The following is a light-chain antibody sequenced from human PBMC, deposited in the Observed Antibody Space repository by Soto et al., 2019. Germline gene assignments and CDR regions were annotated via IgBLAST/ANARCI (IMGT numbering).Light chain of an antibody. J-gene: IGKJ5*01. V-gene: IGKV3-20*01. Sequence: EVVLTQSPATLSVSPGEGVTLSCRAGQGIGDTLAWYQQKPGQAPRLLIYGASSRATGIPDRFSGSGSGTDFTLTISRLEPEDFAVYYCQQYGSSPPNTFGQGTRLETK. CDR3: QQYGSSPPNT. CDR2: GAS. CDR1: QGIGDT.